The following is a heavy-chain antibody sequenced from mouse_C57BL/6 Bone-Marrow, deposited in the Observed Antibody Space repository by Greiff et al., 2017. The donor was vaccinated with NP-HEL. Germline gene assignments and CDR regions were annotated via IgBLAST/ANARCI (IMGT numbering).Heavy chain of an antibody. CDR3: AKEGYCSAWFAY. J-gene: IGHJ3*01. D-gene: IGHD2-3*01. V-gene: IGHV1-26*01. Sequence: VQLQQSGPELVKPGASVKISCKASGYTFTDYYMNWVKQSHGKSLEWIGDINPNNGGTSYNQKFKGKATLTVDKSSSTAYMGLRSLTSEVSAVYYCAKEGYCSAWFAYWGQGTLVTVSA. CDR1: GYTFTDYY. CDR2: INPNNGGT.